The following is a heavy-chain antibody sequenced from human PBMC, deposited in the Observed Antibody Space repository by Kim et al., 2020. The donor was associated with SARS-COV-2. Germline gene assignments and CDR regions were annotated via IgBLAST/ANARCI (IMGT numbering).Heavy chain of an antibody. V-gene: IGHV4-59*11. CDR2: IYYRGST. CDR3: ARVSAGYTYGPFDY. Sequence: SETLSLTCTVSGGSISSHYWSWIRQPPGKGLEWIVYIYYRGSTNYNPSLKSRVTISVDTSKNQFSLKLSSVTAADTAVYYCARVSAGYTYGPFDYWGQGTLVTVSS. CDR1: GGSISSHY. J-gene: IGHJ4*02. D-gene: IGHD5-18*01.